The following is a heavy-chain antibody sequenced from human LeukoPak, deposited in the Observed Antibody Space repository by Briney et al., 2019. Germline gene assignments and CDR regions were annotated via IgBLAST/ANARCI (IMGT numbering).Heavy chain of an antibody. CDR1: GFTFSSYA. V-gene: IGHV3-30-3*01. CDR3: ARVHGRYYDFWSGSNIRNY. J-gene: IGHJ4*02. Sequence: GRSLRLSCAASGFTFSSYAMHWVRQAPGKGLEWVAVISYDGSNKYYADSVKGRFTISRDNSKNTLYLQMNSLRAEDTAVYYCARVHGRYYDFWSGSNIRNYWGQGTLVTVSS. D-gene: IGHD3-3*01. CDR2: ISYDGSNK.